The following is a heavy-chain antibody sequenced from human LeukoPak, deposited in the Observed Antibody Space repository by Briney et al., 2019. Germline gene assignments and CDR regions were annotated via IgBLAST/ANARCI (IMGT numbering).Heavy chain of an antibody. CDR2: ISGSGGST. CDR1: GFTFSSYA. V-gene: IGHV3-23*01. D-gene: IGHD2-15*01. CDR3: AKRFMGRGAAVGAFDI. Sequence: PGGSLRLSCAASGFTFSSYAMSWVRQAPGKGLEWVSAISGSGGSTYYADSVKGRFTISRDNSKNTLYLQMNSLRAEDTAVYYCAKRFMGRGAAVGAFDIWGQGTMVTVSS. J-gene: IGHJ3*02.